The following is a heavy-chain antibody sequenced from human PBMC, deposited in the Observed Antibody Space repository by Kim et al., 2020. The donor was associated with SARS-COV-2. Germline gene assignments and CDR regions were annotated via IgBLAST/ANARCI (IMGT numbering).Heavy chain of an antibody. CDR2: ISYDGSNK. CDR1: GFTFSSYG. CDR3: ASTGFGELSSDEYYYYGMDV. J-gene: IGHJ6*02. Sequence: GGSLRLSCAASGFTFSSYGMHWVRQAPGKGLEWVAVISYDGSNKYYADSVKGRFTISRDNSKNTLYLQMNSLRAEDTAVYYCASTGFGELSSDEYYYYGMDVWGQGTTVTVSS. D-gene: IGHD3-10*01. V-gene: IGHV3-33*05.